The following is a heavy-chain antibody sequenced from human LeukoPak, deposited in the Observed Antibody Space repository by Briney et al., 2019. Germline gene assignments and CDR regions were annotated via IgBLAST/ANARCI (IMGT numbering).Heavy chain of an antibody. D-gene: IGHD3-3*01. Sequence: GESLKISCKGLGYSFSSYSIGWVRQMPGKGLEWMGIIYPDVSDTRYSPSFQGQVTISADKSFSTAYLQWSSLKASDTAMYYCARQYYDFWSGYPRQTYYLDYWGQGTLVTVSS. V-gene: IGHV5-51*01. J-gene: IGHJ4*02. CDR1: GYSFSSYS. CDR2: IYPDVSDT. CDR3: ARQYYDFWSGYPRQTYYLDY.